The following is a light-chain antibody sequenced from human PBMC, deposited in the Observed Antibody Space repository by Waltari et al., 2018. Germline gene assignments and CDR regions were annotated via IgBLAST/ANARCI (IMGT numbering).Light chain of an antibody. CDR3: AAWDDSLNGVV. CDR2: RNK. Sequence: QSVLTQPPPASGTPGQRVTISCSGSSSNIGSNTVNWYQQLPGTAPKLLIYRNKQRPTGVPDRFSGSKSGTSASLAISGLQSEDEADYYCAAWDDSLNGVVFGGGTKLTVL. J-gene: IGLJ2*01. V-gene: IGLV1-44*01. CDR1: SSNIGSNT.